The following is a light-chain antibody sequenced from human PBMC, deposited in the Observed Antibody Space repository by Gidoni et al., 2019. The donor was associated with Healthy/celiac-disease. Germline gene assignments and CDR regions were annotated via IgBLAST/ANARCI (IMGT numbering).Light chain of an antibody. Sequence: QSVRTQPPSASGTHGQRVTISCSGSSSDIGSNYVFWYQQLPRTAPKLLIYGNNQRPSGVPDRFSGSKSGTSASLAISGLRSEDEADYYCAAWDDSLSGWVFGGGTKLTVL. CDR2: GNN. CDR3: AAWDDSLSGWV. J-gene: IGLJ3*02. CDR1: SSDIGSNY. V-gene: IGLV1-47*01.